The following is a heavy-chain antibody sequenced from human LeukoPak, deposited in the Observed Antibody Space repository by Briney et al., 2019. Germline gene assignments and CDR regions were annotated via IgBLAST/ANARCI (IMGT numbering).Heavy chain of an antibody. V-gene: IGHV3-23*01. CDR2: ISGSGGST. D-gene: IGHD2-2*01. CDR3: AKGRVPAPNAAFDI. Sequence: GGSLRLSCAASGFTFSTYAMSWVRQAPGKGLEWVSGISGSGGSTYYADSVKGRFTISRDNSKNKLYLQMNSLRAEDRAVYYCAKGRVPAPNAAFDIWGQGTMVSVSS. J-gene: IGHJ3*02. CDR1: GFTFSTYA.